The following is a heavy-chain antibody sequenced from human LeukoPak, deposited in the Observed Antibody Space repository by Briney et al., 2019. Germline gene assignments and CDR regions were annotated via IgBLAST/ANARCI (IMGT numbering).Heavy chain of an antibody. CDR2: INPNSGGT. J-gene: IGHJ4*02. CDR3: ARGAGVAAAGAYYFDY. Sequence: ASVKVSCRASGYTFTGYYMHWVRQAPGQGLEWMGWINPNSGGTNYAQKFQGRVTMTRDTSISTAYMELSRLRSDDTAVYYCARGAGVAAAGAYYFDYWGQETLVTVSS. D-gene: IGHD6-13*01. V-gene: IGHV1-2*02. CDR1: GYTFTGYY.